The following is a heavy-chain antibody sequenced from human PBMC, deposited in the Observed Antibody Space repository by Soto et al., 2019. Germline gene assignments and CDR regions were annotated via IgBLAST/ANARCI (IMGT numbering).Heavy chain of an antibody. CDR2: INHSGST. J-gene: IGHJ6*02. Sequence: LSLTCAVYGGSFSGYYWSWIRQPPGKGLEWIGEINHSGSTNYNPSLKSRVTISVDTSKNQFSLKLSSVTAADTAVYYCARLHLQRGPRNGMDVWGQGTTVTVSS. V-gene: IGHV4-34*01. CDR3: ARLHLQRGPRNGMDV. CDR1: GGSFSGYY. D-gene: IGHD6-25*01.